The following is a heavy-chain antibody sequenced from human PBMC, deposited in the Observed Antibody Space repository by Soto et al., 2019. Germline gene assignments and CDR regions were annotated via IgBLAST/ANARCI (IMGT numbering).Heavy chain of an antibody. J-gene: IGHJ6*02. CDR1: GGSISSYY. D-gene: IGHD2-15*01. V-gene: IGHV4-59*01. Sequence: SETLSLTCTFSGGSISSYYWSLIRQPPGKGLEWIGYIYYSGSTNYNPSLKSRVTISVDTSKNQFSLKLSSVTAADTAVYYCARFKGSYYYYYGMDVWGQGTTVTVSS. CDR3: ARFKGSYYYYYGMDV. CDR2: IYYSGST.